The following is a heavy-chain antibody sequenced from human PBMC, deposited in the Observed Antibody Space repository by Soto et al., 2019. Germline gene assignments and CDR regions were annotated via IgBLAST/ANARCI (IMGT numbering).Heavy chain of an antibody. D-gene: IGHD6-13*01. J-gene: IGHJ6*02. V-gene: IGHV1-8*02. CDR1: GYDFTAYD. Sequence: QVQLVQSGAEVKQSGASVKVSCKASGYDFTAYDINWVRQASGQGLEWMGWMNPINGATGSARRVQGSVSMTRNTATGTAYLELTSLRSDDSAVYYCGRGPSPRAPAGGTPYYFAMDVWGQGTTVTVSS. CDR2: MNPINGAT. CDR3: GRGPSPRAPAGGTPYYFAMDV.